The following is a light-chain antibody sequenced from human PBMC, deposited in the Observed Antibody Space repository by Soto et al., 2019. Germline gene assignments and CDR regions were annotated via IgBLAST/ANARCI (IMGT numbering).Light chain of an antibody. J-gene: IGKJ4*01. CDR2: DIF. Sequence: EIVMTQSPATLSVSPGERATLSCRASQSVGSDLAWYQQKPGQAPRLVIYDIFTRATGVPNRISGSGSGTEFTLTISSLQSEDFAVYYCQQYNSWPLTFGGGTKVDI. V-gene: IGKV3D-15*01. CDR3: QQYNSWPLT. CDR1: QSVGSD.